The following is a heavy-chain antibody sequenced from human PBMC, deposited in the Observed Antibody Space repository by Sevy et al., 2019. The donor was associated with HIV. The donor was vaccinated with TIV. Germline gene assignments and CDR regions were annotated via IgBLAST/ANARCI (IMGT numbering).Heavy chain of an antibody. CDR1: GFTFSIYA. J-gene: IGHJ6*02. CDR3: AKFVSTITMVRGVITHGMDV. V-gene: IGHV3-23*01. D-gene: IGHD3-10*01. CDR2: ISGSGSGT. Sequence: GGSLRLSCAASGFTFSIYAMSWARQAPGKGLEWVSAISGSGSGTYYADSVKGRFTISRDNSKNTLYLQMNSLRAEDTAVYYCAKFVSTITMVRGVITHGMDVWGQGTTVTVSS.